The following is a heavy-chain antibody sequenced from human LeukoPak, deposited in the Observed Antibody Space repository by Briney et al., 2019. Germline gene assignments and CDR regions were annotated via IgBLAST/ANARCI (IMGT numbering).Heavy chain of an antibody. CDR1: GCTFTSYY. V-gene: IGHV1-46*01. CDR3: ARDLDDYGFDY. J-gene: IGHJ4*02. Sequence: ASVKVSCKASGCTFTSYYMHWVRQAPGQGLEWMGIINPSGGSTSYAQKFQGRVTMTRDMSTSTVYMELSSLRSEDTAVYYCARDLDDYGFDYWGQGTLVTVSS. CDR2: INPSGGST. D-gene: IGHD4-17*01.